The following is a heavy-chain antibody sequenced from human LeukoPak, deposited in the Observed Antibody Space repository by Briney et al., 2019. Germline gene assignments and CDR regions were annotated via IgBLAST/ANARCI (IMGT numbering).Heavy chain of an antibody. V-gene: IGHV4-34*01. CDR1: GGPFSAY. J-gene: IGHJ2*01. CDR2: INQSGST. CDR3: ARGVHYGDYISYWYFDL. Sequence: PSETLSLTCAVSGGPFSAYWSWIRQPPGKGLEWIGEINQSGSTNYNPSLKSRVIISGDTSKNEVSLKLTSVTAADTAVYYCARGVHYGDYISYWYFDLWGRGTLVTVSS. D-gene: IGHD4-17*01.